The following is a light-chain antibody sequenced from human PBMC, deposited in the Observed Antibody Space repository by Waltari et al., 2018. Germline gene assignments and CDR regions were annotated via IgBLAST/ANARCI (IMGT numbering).Light chain of an antibody. CDR1: NRDVGNYNL. CDR3: CSYAGSGTYV. Sequence: QSALPQPASVSGTPGQSITISCTGTNRDVGNYNLVSWYQHHPGEAPKLMICEVIKRPSGVSNRFSGSKSGNTASLTISGLQAEDEADYYCCSYAGSGTYVFGTGTKVTVL. V-gene: IGLV2-23*02. J-gene: IGLJ1*01. CDR2: EVI.